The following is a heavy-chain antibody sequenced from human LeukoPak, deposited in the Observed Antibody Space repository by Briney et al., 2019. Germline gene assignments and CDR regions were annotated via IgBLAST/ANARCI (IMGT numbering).Heavy chain of an antibody. CDR2: TNSDGSST. Sequence: GGSLRLSCAASGFTFSSYWMHWVRQVPGKGLVWVSRTNSDGSSTSYVDSVKGRFTISRDNAKNTLYLQMNSLGADDTAVYYCATTYYYDSSGYAGYWGQGTLVTVSS. CDR3: ATTYYYDSSGYAGY. J-gene: IGHJ4*02. CDR1: GFTFSSYW. D-gene: IGHD3-22*01. V-gene: IGHV3-74*01.